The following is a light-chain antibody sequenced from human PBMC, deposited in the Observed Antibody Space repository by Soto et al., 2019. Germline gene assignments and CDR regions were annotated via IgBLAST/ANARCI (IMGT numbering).Light chain of an antibody. CDR3: QQRYKWTS. Sequence: EIVLTQSPATLSLSPGERATLSCRASQSISSFLAWYQQKPGQTPRLLIYDASTRATGVPARFSGSGYGTDFALTISTLEAEALAVYYCQQRYKWTSFGQGTKLEIK. CDR2: DAS. V-gene: IGKV3-11*01. J-gene: IGKJ2*01. CDR1: QSISSF.